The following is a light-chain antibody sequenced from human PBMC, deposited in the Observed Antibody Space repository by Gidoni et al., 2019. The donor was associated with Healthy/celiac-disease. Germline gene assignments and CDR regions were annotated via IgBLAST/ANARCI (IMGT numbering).Light chain of an antibody. CDR2: AAS. V-gene: IGKV1-39*01. J-gene: IGKJ5*01. CDR3: QQGYSTPRT. CDR1: QSICSY. Sequence: DIQMTQSPSSLSASVGDSITSTCRASQSICSYLNWYQQKPGKHPKLHVYAASSLQSGVPSRFSGSGSWTNFTLTISSLQPEDFATYYCQQGYSTPRTFGQGTRLEIK.